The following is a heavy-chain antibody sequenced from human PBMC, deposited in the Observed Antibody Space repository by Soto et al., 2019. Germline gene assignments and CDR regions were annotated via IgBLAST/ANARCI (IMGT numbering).Heavy chain of an antibody. Sequence: GGSLRLSCAASGFTFSSYAMSWARQAPGKGLEWVSAISGSGGSTYYADSVKGRFTISRDNSKNTLYLQMNSLRAEDTAVYYCAKWNYDFWSGYYDYYYMDVWGKGTTVTVSS. CDR2: ISGSGGST. J-gene: IGHJ6*03. V-gene: IGHV3-23*01. CDR3: AKWNYDFWSGYYDYYYMDV. CDR1: GFTFSSYA. D-gene: IGHD3-3*01.